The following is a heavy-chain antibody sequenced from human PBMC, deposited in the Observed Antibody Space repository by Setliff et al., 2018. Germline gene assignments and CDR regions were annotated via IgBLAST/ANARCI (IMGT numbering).Heavy chain of an antibody. J-gene: IGHJ4*02. V-gene: IGHV1-18*01. CDR3: ARGVGAMGDY. Sequence: ASVKVSCKTSGYNFITTGISWVRQAPGQGLEWMGWISVYSGDTNYAQKLQGRVTMTTDTSTSTAYMELRSLRSDDTAVYYCARGVGAMGDYWGQGTLVTVSS. CDR2: ISVYSGDT. CDR1: GYNFITTG. D-gene: IGHD1-26*01.